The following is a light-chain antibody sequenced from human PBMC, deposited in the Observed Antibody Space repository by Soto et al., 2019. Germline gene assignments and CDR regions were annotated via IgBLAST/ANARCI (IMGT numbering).Light chain of an antibody. J-gene: IGKJ1*01. V-gene: IGKV1-5*03. CDR3: QLHTIYSEA. Sequence: DIRMDQSPSTLSGSVGDRVTITCRASQTISSWLAWYQQKPGKAPKLLIYKASTLKRGVPSRFSGSGSGTEFTLTISSLQPYDFATYHCQLHTIYSEAFGQGTKGDIK. CDR1: QTISSW. CDR2: KAS.